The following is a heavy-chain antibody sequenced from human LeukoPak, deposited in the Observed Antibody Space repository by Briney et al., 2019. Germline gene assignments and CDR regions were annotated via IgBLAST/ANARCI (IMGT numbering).Heavy chain of an antibody. J-gene: IGHJ3*02. V-gene: IGHV3-72*01. CDR3: ARVGDYYDTRGFSSDAFDI. CDR2: IRTRAKGYNT. CDR1: RFTFSDHY. Sequence: GGSLRLSCAASRFTFSDHYMDWVRQAPGKGLEWVARIRTRAKGYNTQYAPSVRDRFSISRDDSSNSVYLQMNSLKTEDTAVYFCARVGDYYDTRGFSSDAFDIWGLGTMVTVAS. D-gene: IGHD3-22*01.